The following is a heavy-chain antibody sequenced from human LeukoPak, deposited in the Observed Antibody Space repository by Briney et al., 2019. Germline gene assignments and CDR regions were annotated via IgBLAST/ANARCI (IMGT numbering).Heavy chain of an antibody. CDR3: ARDDQWLVRLFDY. CDR1: GGTFSSYA. V-gene: IGHV1-69*04. D-gene: IGHD6-19*01. CDR2: IIPILGIA. Sequence: ASVKVSCKASGGTFSSYAISWVRQAPGQGLEWMGRIIPILGIANYAQKFQGRVTITADKSTSTAYMELRSLRSDDTAVYYCARDDQWLVRLFDYWGQGTLVTVSS. J-gene: IGHJ4*02.